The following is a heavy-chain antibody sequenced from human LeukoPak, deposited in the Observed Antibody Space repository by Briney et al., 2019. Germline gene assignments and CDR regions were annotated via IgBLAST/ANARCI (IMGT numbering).Heavy chain of an antibody. D-gene: IGHD4/OR15-4a*01. CDR2: ISWNSGSI. J-gene: IGHJ6*02. Sequence: AGGSLRLSCAASGFTFDDYAMHWVRQAPGKGLEWVSGISWNSGSIGYADSVKGRFTISRDNAKNSLYLQMNSLRAEDTALYYCAKDPAPNYGGSYGMDVWGQGTTVTVSS. CDR1: GFTFDDYA. V-gene: IGHV3-9*01. CDR3: AKDPAPNYGGSYGMDV.